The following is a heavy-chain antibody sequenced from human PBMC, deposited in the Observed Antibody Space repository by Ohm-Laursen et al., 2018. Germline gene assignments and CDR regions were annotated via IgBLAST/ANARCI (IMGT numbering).Heavy chain of an antibody. CDR1: GGSFSGYY. CDR3: AREYTRNYYDAFDF. CDR2: IYYSGST. Sequence: SETLSLTCAVYGGSFSGYYWSWIRQPPGKGLEWIGYIYYSGSTKYNPSLKSRVTISVDTSKTQFSLKLSSVTAADTAVYYCAREYTRNYYDAFDFWGQGTMVTVSS. V-gene: IGHV4-59*01. J-gene: IGHJ3*01. D-gene: IGHD1-26*01.